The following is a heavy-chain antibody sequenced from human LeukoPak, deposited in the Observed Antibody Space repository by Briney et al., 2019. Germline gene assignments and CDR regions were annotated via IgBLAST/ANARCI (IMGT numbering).Heavy chain of an antibody. CDR2: IYTSGST. Sequence: SETLSLTCTVSGGSISSYYWSWIRQPAGKGLEWIGRIYTSGSTNYNPSLKSRVTMSLDTSKNQFSLQLSSVTAADTAVYYCARTVKVYYGSEISYYYYMDVWRKGTTVTISS. CDR1: GGSISSYY. D-gene: IGHD3-10*01. V-gene: IGHV4-4*07. J-gene: IGHJ6*03. CDR3: ARTVKVYYGSEISYYYYMDV.